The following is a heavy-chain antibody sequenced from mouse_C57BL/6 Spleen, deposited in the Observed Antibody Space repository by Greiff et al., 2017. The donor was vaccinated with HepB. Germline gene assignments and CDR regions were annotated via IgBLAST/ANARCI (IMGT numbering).Heavy chain of an antibody. J-gene: IGHJ4*01. CDR3: ARQDPSMDY. CDR1: GFTFSSYG. V-gene: IGHV5-6*01. CDR2: ISSGGSYT. Sequence: EVKLMESGGDLVKPGGSLKLSCAASGFTFSSYGMSWVRQTPDKRLEWVATISSGGSYTYYPDSVKGRFTISRDNAKNTLYLQMSSLKSEDTAMYYCARQDPSMDYWGQGTSVTVSS.